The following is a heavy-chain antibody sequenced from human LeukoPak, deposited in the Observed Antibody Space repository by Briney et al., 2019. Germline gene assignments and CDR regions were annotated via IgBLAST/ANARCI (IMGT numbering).Heavy chain of an antibody. CDR1: GFTFGDYA. D-gene: IGHD3-3*01. CDR2: ISSSSSYI. V-gene: IGHV3-21*01. J-gene: IGHJ3*02. Sequence: GGSLRLSCTASGFTFGDYAMSWVRQAPGKGLEWVSSISSSSSYIYYADSVKGRFTISRDNAKNSLYLQMNSLRAEDTAVYYCARDYDDFWSGSDAFDIWGQGTMVTVSS. CDR3: ARDYDDFWSGSDAFDI.